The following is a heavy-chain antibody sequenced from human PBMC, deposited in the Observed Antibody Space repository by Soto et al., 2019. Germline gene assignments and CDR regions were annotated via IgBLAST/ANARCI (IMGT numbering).Heavy chain of an antibody. CDR2: IYWNDDK. Sequence: QITLKESGPTLVKPTQTLTLTCTFSGFSLSTSGVGVGWIRQPPGKALEWLALIYWNDDKRYSPSLKSRLTITKYTSKIQVVLTMTNMDPEHTATYYCARVATMVNFDYWGQGPLVTVSS. V-gene: IGHV2-5*01. D-gene: IGHD3-10*01. CDR3: ARVATMVNFDY. J-gene: IGHJ4*02. CDR1: GFSLSTSGVG.